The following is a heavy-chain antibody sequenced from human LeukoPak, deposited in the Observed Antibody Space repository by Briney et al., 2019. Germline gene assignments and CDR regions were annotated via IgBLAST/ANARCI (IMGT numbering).Heavy chain of an antibody. J-gene: IGHJ4*02. V-gene: IGHV4-4*07. CDR2: IYSSGST. CDR1: GGSISSYY. CDR3: ARDAYYYDTGGYYVVDY. Sequence: SETLSLTCTVSGGSISSYYWAWIRQSAGNGLEWIGRIYSSGSTYYNPSLNSRVTMSVDTSNNQFSLRLTSVTAADTAVYYCARDAYYYDTGGYYVVDYWGQGTLVSVSS. D-gene: IGHD3-22*01.